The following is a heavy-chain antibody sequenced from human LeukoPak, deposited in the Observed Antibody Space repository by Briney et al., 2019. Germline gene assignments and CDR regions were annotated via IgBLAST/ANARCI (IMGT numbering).Heavy chain of an antibody. D-gene: IGHD3-10*01. J-gene: IGHJ6*02. Sequence: ASVKVSCKASGYTFTSYGISWVRQAPGQGLEWMGWISAYNGNTNYAQKLQGRVTMTTDTPTSTAYMELRSLRSNDTAVYYCARVRFGELLDPTPYGMDVWGQGTTVTVSS. V-gene: IGHV1-18*01. CDR3: ARVRFGELLDPTPYGMDV. CDR2: ISAYNGNT. CDR1: GYTFTSYG.